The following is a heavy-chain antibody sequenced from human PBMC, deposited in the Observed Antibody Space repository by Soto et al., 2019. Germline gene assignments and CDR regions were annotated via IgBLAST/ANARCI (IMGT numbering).Heavy chain of an antibody. J-gene: IGHJ4*02. CDR2: ISYGGGTT. CDR3: AKNPGYYYDSTGYHFDY. D-gene: IGHD3-22*01. Sequence: PGGRLRLCCAASGFTFSNYAVCWVRQAPGKGLEWVSAISYGGGTTYYADSVKGRFTISRDNSKNTLYLQMNSLRAEDTAVYYCAKNPGYYYDSTGYHFDYWGQGT. V-gene: IGHV3-23*01. CDR1: GFTFSNYA.